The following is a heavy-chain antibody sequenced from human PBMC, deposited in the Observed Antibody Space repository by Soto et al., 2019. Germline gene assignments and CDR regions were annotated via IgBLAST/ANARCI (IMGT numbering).Heavy chain of an antibody. CDR1: GGSISSYY. D-gene: IGHD4-17*01. J-gene: IGHJ4*02. V-gene: IGHV4-59*01. Sequence: SETLSLTCTVSGGSISSYYWSWIRQPPGKGLEWIGYIYYSRSTNYNPSLKSRVTISVDTSKNQFSLKLSSVTAADTAVYYCATDYGGNSGYWTWGQGTLVTVSS. CDR3: ATDYGGNSGYWT. CDR2: IYYSRST.